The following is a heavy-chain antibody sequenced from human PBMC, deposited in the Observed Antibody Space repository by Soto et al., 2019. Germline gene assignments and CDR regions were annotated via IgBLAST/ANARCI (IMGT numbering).Heavy chain of an antibody. CDR2: ISTSIDAT. V-gene: IGHV3-23*01. CDR1: GFAFSNYA. J-gene: IGHJ4*02. CDR3: AKDRTVAARNFDY. D-gene: IGHD6-6*01. Sequence: LRLSCAASGFAFSNYAMHWVRQAPGKGLEWVSSISTSIDATYYADSVKGRFTISRDDSKNTLYLQMNSLRAEDSAVYYCAKDRTVAARNFDYWGQGTQVTVSS.